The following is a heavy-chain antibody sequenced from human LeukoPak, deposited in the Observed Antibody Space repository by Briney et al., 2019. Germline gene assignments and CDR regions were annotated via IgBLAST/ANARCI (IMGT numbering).Heavy chain of an antibody. D-gene: IGHD6-19*01. J-gene: IGHJ4*02. CDR3: ARDSARWAVAGTRSFDY. CDR2: ISSSSSYI. CDR1: GFTFSSYS. V-gene: IGHV3-21*01. Sequence: GGSLRLSCAASGFTFSSYSMNWVRQAPGKGLEWVSSISSSSSYIYYADSVKGRFTISRDNAKNPLYLQMNSLRAEDTAVYYCARDSARWAVAGTRSFDYWGQGTLVTVSS.